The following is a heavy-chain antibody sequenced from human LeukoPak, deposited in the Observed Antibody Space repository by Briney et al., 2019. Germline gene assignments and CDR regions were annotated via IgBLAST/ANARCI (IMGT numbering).Heavy chain of an antibody. CDR3: TSRYCTSTNCYAFDV. D-gene: IGHD2-2*01. CDR1: GFTFRGYW. J-gene: IGHJ3*01. V-gene: IGHV3-7*02. CDR2: IKQDGSEK. Sequence: PGGSLRLSCAASGFTFRGYWMTWVRQAPGKGLEWVAKIKQDGSEKYYVDSVQGRFTISRDNAKNSLYLQMNSLRAEDTAVYYCTSRYCTSTNCYAFDVWGQGTMVTVSS.